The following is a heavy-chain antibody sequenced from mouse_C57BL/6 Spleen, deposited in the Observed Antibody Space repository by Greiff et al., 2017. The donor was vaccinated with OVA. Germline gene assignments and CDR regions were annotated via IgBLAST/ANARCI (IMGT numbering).Heavy chain of an antibody. J-gene: IGHJ4*01. D-gene: IGHD6-5*01. CDR3: ARSYDYEAMDY. CDR2: INPYNGGT. Sequence: EVQLQQSGPVLLKPGASVKMSCKASGYTFTDYYMNWVKQSHGKSLEWIGVINPYNGGTSYNQKFKGKATLTVDKSSSTAYMELNSLTSEDSAVYYCARSYDYEAMDYWGQGTSVTVSS. CDR1: GYTFTDYY. V-gene: IGHV1-19*01.